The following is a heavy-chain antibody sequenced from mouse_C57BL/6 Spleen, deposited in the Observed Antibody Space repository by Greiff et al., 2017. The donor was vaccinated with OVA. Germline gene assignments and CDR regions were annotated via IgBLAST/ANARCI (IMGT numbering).Heavy chain of an antibody. Sequence: QVQLKQSGAELVKPGASVKMSCKASGYTFTSYWITWVKQRPGQGLEWIGDIYPGSGSTNYNEKFKSKATLTVDTSSSTAYMQLSSLTSEDSAVYYCARDSSGYIFDYWGQGTTLTVSS. CDR3: ARDSSGYIFDY. CDR2: IYPGSGST. CDR1: GYTFTSYW. J-gene: IGHJ2*01. V-gene: IGHV1-55*01. D-gene: IGHD3-2*02.